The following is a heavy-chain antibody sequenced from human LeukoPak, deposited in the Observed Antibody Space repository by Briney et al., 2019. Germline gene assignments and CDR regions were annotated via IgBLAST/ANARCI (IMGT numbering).Heavy chain of an antibody. CDR3: AHGSCSSTTCLPRY. Sequence: SETLSLTCTVSGYSISSGYYWGWIRQPPGKGLEWIGSIYYSGSTYYNPSLKSRVTISVDTSKNQFSLKLSSVTAADTAVYYCAHGSCSSTTCLPRYWGLGTLVIVSS. CDR1: GYSISSGYY. CDR2: IYYSGST. D-gene: IGHD2-2*03. J-gene: IGHJ4*02. V-gene: IGHV4-38-2*02.